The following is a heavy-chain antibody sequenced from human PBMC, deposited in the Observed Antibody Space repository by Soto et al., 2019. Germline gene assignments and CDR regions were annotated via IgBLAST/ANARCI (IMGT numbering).Heavy chain of an antibody. D-gene: IGHD2-2*01. Sequence: GGSLILSCAASGFTFSSYAMSWVRQAPGKGLEWVSLIGESGTPTYYADSVKGRFTISRDNSGNTLFLEMYSLRAEDTAVYYCARYIPGVRYYGMDVWGQGTTVTVSS. J-gene: IGHJ6*02. CDR2: IGESGTPT. CDR3: ARYIPGVRYYGMDV. V-gene: IGHV3-23*01. CDR1: GFTFSSYA.